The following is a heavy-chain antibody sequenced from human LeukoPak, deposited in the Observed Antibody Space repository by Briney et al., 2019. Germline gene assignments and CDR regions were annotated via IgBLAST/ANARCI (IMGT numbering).Heavy chain of an antibody. CDR3: ARHLAPSSGYLTLDY. V-gene: IGHV4-59*08. J-gene: IGHJ4*02. CDR2: IYYNGIT. CDR1: GGSISPYY. D-gene: IGHD3-22*01. Sequence: SETLSLTCTVSGGSISPYYWSWIRQSPGKGLEWIAHIYYNGITSHNPSLKSRLTISVDTSKNQFSLKLSSVTAADTAVYYCARHLAPSSGYLTLDYWGQGTLVTVSS.